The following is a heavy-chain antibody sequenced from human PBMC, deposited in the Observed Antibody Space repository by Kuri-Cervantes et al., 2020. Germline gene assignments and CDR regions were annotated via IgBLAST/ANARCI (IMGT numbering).Heavy chain of an antibody. CDR2: INPNGDIT. Sequence: ASVKVSCKASGYTFTSYYMHWVRQAPGQGLEWMGIINPNGDITHFAQQFQGRVTLTRDTPTNTAYMELRSLRSDNTAVYYCARVIRQQLVAGGDYWGQGTLVTVSS. J-gene: IGHJ4*02. V-gene: IGHV1-46*01. CDR1: GYTFTSYY. D-gene: IGHD6-13*01. CDR3: ARVIRQQLVAGGDY.